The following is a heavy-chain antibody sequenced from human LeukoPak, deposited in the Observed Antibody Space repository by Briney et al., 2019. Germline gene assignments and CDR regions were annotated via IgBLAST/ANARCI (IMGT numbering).Heavy chain of an antibody. D-gene: IGHD6-13*01. J-gene: IGHJ5*02. CDR2: IKSKTDGGTT. CDR3: TTGSGSSWYRGLFFDWFDP. V-gene: IGHV3-15*01. CDR1: GLTLSNAW. Sequence: KPGGSLRLSCAASGLTLSNAWMTWVRQAPGKGLEWVGRIKSKTDGGTTDYAAPVKGRFTISRDDSKNTLYLQMNSLKTEDTAVYYCTTGSGSSWYRGLFFDWFDPWGQGTLVTVSS.